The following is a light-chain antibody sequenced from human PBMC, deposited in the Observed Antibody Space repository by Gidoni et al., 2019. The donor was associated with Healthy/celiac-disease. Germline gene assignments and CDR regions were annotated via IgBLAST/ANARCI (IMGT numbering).Light chain of an antibody. J-gene: IGKJ4*01. CDR3: QQSYSTRLT. V-gene: IGKV1-39*01. Sequence: IQLTQSPSSLSASVGDRVTITCRASQSISSYLNWYQQKPGKAPKLLIYDASSLQSGVPSRFSGSGSGTDFTLTISSLQPEDFATYYCQQSYSTRLTFGGGTKVEIK. CDR1: QSISSY. CDR2: DAS.